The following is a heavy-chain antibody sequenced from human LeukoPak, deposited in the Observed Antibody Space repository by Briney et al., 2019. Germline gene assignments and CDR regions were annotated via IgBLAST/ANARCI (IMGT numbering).Heavy chain of an antibody. CDR2: IYDSGST. CDR1: GGSIRSSYYY. Sequence: SETLSLTCTVSGGSIRSSYYYWGWIRQPPGKGLEWIGSIYDSGSTYYNPSLKSRVTISVDTSKNQFSLKLSSVTAADTAVYYCARGGGRGYCSSTSCRYFDYWGQGTLVTVSS. CDR3: ARGGGRGYCSSTSCRYFDY. J-gene: IGHJ4*02. D-gene: IGHD2-2*01. V-gene: IGHV4-39*01.